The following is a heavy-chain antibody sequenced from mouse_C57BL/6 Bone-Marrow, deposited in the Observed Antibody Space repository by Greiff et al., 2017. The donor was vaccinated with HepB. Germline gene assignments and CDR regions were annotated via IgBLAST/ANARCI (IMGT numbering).Heavy chain of an antibody. V-gene: IGHV1-81*01. CDR2: IYPRSGNT. CDR1: GYTFTSYG. CDR3: ARRSTTVLFDY. D-gene: IGHD1-1*01. J-gene: IGHJ2*01. Sequence: QVQLKQSGAELARPGASVKLSCKASGYTFTSYGISWVKQRTGQGLEWIGEIYPRSGNTYYNEKFKGKATLTADKSSSTAYMELRSLTSEDSAVYFCARRSTTVLFDYWGQGTTLTVSS.